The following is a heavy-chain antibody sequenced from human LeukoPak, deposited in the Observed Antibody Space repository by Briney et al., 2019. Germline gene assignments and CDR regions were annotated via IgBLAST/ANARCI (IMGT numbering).Heavy chain of an antibody. CDR3: AREQHPNRAFDI. J-gene: IGHJ3*02. D-gene: IGHD6-13*01. V-gene: IGHV4-4*07. CDR2: IYTSGST. Sequence: SETLSLTCTVSGGSISSYYWSWIRQPAGKGLEWIGRIYTSGSTNYNPSLKSRVTMSVDTSKNQFSLNLSSVTAADTAVYYCAREQHPNRAFDIWAKGTMVTVS. CDR1: GGSISSYY.